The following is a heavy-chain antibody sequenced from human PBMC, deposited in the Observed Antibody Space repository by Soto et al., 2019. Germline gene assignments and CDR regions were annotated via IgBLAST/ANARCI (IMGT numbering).Heavy chain of an antibody. D-gene: IGHD3-22*01. CDR2: IKSKTDGGTT. J-gene: IGHJ4*02. CDR3: TIELTMMIDDDY. V-gene: IGHV3-15*07. Sequence: PGGSLRLSCAASGFTFSNAWMNWVRQAPGKGLEWVGRIKSKTDGGTTDYAAPVKGRFTISRDDSKNTLYLQMNSLKTEDTAVYYCTIELTMMIDDDYWGQGTLVTVSS. CDR1: GFTFSNAW.